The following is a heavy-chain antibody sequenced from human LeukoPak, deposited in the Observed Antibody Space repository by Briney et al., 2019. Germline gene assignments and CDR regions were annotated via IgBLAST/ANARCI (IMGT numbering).Heavy chain of an antibody. D-gene: IGHD3-3*01. CDR1: GYTFIGYY. V-gene: IGHV1-2*02. Sequence: ASVKVSCKASGYTFIGYYMHWVRQAPGQGLEWMGWINPNSGGTNYAQKFQGRVTMTRDTSISTAYMELSRLRSDDTAVYYCARVKYDFWSGYSLFDPWGQGTLVTVSS. CDR3: ARVKYDFWSGYSLFDP. CDR2: INPNSGGT. J-gene: IGHJ5*02.